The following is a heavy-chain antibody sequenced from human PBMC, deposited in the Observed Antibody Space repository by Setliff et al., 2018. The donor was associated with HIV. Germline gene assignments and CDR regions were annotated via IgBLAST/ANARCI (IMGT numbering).Heavy chain of an antibody. CDR2: ISWNSGNI. D-gene: IGHD6-25*01. Sequence: LRLSCAASGFNFDDYAIHWVRQAPGKGLEWVSSISWNSGNIGYADSVKGRFTISRDNAKNSLYLQMNSLRAEDTALYYCVKDIAASGPHYYGLDVWGQGTTVTVSS. CDR3: VKDIAASGPHYYGLDV. V-gene: IGHV3-9*01. J-gene: IGHJ6*02. CDR1: GFNFDDYA.